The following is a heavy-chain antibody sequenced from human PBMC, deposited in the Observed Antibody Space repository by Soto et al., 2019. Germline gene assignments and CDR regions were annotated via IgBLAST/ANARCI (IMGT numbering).Heavy chain of an antibody. CDR1: GGTFSSYA. CDR2: IIPIFGTA. Sequence: QVQLVQSGAEVKKPGSSVKVSCKASGGTFSSYAISWVRQAPGQGLEWMGGIIPIFGTANYAQKFQGRVTSTADESTSTAYMERSSLRSEDTSVYYCARESSVQWLVFFDYWGQGTLVTVSS. D-gene: IGHD6-19*01. J-gene: IGHJ4*02. V-gene: IGHV1-69*01. CDR3: ARESSVQWLVFFDY.